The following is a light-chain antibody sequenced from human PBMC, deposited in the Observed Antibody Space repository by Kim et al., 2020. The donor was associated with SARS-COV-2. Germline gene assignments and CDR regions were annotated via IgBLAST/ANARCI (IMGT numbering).Light chain of an antibody. Sequence: VSLGESATLSCRASQSVGTNLAWYQLRPGQAPRLLIYGASTRATGVPARFSGSGSGTEFTLTITSPQSEDFAVYYCQQYNRWPPYIFGQGTKLEI. J-gene: IGKJ2*01. V-gene: IGKV3-15*01. CDR3: QQYNRWPPYI. CDR2: GAS. CDR1: QSVGTN.